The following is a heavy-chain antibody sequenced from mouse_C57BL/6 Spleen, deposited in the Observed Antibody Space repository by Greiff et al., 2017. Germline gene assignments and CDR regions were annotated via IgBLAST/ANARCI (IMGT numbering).Heavy chain of an antibody. V-gene: IGHV1-42*01. CDR2: INPSTGGT. J-gene: IGHJ2*01. Sequence: EVQLVESGPELVKPGASVKISCKASGYSFTGYFMNWVKQSPEKSLEWIGEINPSTGGTTYNQKFKAKATLTVDKSSSTAYMQLKSLTSEDSAVYYCARPTVVATGFDYWGQGTTLTVSS. D-gene: IGHD1-1*01. CDR1: GYSFTGYF. CDR3: ARPTVVATGFDY.